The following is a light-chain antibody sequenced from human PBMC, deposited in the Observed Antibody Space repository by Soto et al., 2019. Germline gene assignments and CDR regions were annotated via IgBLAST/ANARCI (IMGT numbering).Light chain of an antibody. CDR2: GAS. CDR3: QQSSSPLFT. CDR1: QNINFY. Sequence: DIQMTQSPSSLSASVGDRVTITCRASQNINFYLNWYQQKPGKALKLLIYGASSLQSGVPSRFSGSGSGTDFTLIISSLQPEDFATYFCQQSSSPLFTFGPGTKVDIK. J-gene: IGKJ3*01. V-gene: IGKV1-39*01.